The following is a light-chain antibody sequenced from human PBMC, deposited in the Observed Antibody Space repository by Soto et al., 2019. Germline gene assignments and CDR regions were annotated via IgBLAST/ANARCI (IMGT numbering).Light chain of an antibody. V-gene: IGKV3-15*01. CDR2: GAS. J-gene: IGKJ1*01. CDR1: QSISDN. CDR3: QQYTSGGT. Sequence: DIVMTQSPAILSVSLGERATLSCLASQSISDNLAWYQQRSGQAPRLLIYGASTRATGVPARFSGSGSGTEFTLTISSLQSDDFAVYYCQQYTSGGTFGQGTKVEIK.